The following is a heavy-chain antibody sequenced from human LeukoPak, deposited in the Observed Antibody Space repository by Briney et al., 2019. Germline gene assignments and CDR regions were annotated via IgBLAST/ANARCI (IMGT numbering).Heavy chain of an antibody. J-gene: IGHJ6*03. V-gene: IGHV1-2*02. Sequence: GASVKVSCKASGYTFTGYYMHWVRQAPGQGLEWMGWINPNSGGTNYAQKFQGRVTMTRDPSISTAYMELSRLRSDDTAVYYCARDTYYDFGSGSFYMDVWGKGTTVTVSS. CDR2: INPNSGGT. CDR1: GYTFTGYY. CDR3: ARDTYYDFGSGSFYMDV. D-gene: IGHD3-3*01.